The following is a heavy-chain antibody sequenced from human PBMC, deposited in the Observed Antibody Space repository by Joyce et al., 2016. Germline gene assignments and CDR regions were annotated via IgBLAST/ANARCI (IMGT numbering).Heavy chain of an antibody. V-gene: IGHV4-34*02. Sequence: QVQLQQWGAGLFKTSETLSLTCAVYSGPFSGFFWSWVRQPPGKGLEWIGDITNSGATNYNPSLKSRLTMSVDTSRKEFSLKLSSVTVADTAIYYCARSQWLAPLMYWGQGTPVTVSS. J-gene: IGHJ4*02. CDR1: SGPFSGFF. CDR2: ITNSGAT. CDR3: ARSQWLAPLMY. D-gene: IGHD6-19*01.